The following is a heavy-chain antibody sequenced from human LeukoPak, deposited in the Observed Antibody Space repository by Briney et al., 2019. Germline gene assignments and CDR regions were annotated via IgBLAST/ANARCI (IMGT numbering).Heavy chain of an antibody. D-gene: IGHD3-22*01. J-gene: IGHJ4*02. CDR1: GFTFSSYA. CDR2: ISGSGGST. Sequence: GGSLRLSCAASGFTFSSYAMSWVRQAPGKGLEWVSAISGSGGSTYYADAVKGRFTISRDNSKNTLYLQMNSLRAEDTAVYYCAKDISPRYDSSGYYYYWGQGTLVTVSS. CDR3: AKDISPRYDSSGYYYY. V-gene: IGHV3-23*01.